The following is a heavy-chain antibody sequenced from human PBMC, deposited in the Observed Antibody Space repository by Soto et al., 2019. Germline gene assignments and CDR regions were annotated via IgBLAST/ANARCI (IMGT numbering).Heavy chain of an antibody. CDR2: IKSKTDGGTT. V-gene: IGHV3-15*01. CDR1: GFTFSNAW. D-gene: IGHD3-3*01. J-gene: IGHJ4*02. Sequence: GGSLRLSCAASGFTFSNAWMSWVRQAPGKGLEWVGRIKSKTDGGTTDYAAPVKGRFTISRDDSKNTLYLQMNSLKTEDTAVYYCTKDPSNPVTIHVDNVYWGQGTLVTVSS. CDR3: TKDPSNPVTIHVDNVY.